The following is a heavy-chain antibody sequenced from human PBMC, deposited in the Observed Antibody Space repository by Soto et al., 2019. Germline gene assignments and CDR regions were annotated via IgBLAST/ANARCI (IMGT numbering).Heavy chain of an antibody. Sequence: SETLSLTCAVSGYSISSGYYWGWIRQPPGKGLEWIGSIYRSGNTYYNPSLKSRITISVDTSKNQFSLKLRSVTAADTAVYYCARDVAGHGYFDPWGQGTLVTVSS. J-gene: IGHJ5*02. CDR2: IYRSGNT. D-gene: IGHD6-25*01. CDR3: ARDVAGHGYFDP. V-gene: IGHV4-38-2*02. CDR1: GYSISSGYY.